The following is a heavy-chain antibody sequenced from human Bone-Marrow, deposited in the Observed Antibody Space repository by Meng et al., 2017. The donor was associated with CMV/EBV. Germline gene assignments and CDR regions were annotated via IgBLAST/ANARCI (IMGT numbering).Heavy chain of an antibody. CDR3: ARLSSSRVSGYFDY. V-gene: IGHV1-69*05. Sequence: SVKVSCKASGGTFSSYSINWVRQAPGQGLEWVGGIIPFLGTANYTQKFQGRVTITTDESTSTAYMELNSLRSEDTAVYYCARLSSSRVSGYFDYWGQGTLVTVSS. D-gene: IGHD6-6*01. CDR2: IIPFLGTA. J-gene: IGHJ4*02. CDR1: GGTFSSYS.